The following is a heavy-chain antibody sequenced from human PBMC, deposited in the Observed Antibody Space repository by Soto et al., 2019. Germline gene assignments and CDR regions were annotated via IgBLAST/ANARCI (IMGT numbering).Heavy chain of an antibody. J-gene: IGHJ6*02. CDR2: IKSKTDGGTT. Sequence: GGSLRLSCAASGFTFSNAWMSWVRQAPGKGLEWVGRIKSKTDGGTTDYAAPVKGRFTISRDDSKNTLYLQMNSLKTEDTAVYYCTTVSFGEGFDYYYYGMDVWGQGTTVTVSS. V-gene: IGHV3-15*01. D-gene: IGHD3-10*01. CDR3: TTVSFGEGFDYYYYGMDV. CDR1: GFTFSNAW.